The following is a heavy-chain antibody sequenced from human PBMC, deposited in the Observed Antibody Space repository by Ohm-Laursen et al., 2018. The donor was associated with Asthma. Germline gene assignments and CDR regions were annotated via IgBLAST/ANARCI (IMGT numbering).Heavy chain of an antibody. CDR1: GFSLSTSRMR. CDR3: ARWYYGMDV. V-gene: IGHV2-70*04. CDR2: IDSDDDK. Sequence: PTQTLTLTSTFSGFSLSTSRMRVSWIRQPPGQALEWLARIDSDDDKLYSTSLKTRLTISKDTSKNQVVLTMTNMDPVDTATYYCARWYYGMDVWGQGTTVTVSS. J-gene: IGHJ6*02.